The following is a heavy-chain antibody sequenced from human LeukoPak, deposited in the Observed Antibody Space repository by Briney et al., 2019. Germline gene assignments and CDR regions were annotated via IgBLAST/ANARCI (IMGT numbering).Heavy chain of an antibody. V-gene: IGHV3-23*01. CDR1: GFTFSSYA. CDR2: IIAGAGST. D-gene: IGHD1-26*01. Sequence: GGSLRLSCAASGFTFSSYAMSWVRQAPGKGLEWVSSIIAGAGSTYYADSVKGRFTISRDNSKNTLYLQMNSLRAEDTAVYYCATLKLGKSPFDYWGQGTLVTVSS. J-gene: IGHJ4*02. CDR3: ATLKLGKSPFDY.